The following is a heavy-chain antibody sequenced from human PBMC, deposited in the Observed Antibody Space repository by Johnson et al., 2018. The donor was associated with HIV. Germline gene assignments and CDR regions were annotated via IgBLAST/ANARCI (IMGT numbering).Heavy chain of an antibody. CDR1: GFTFDDYG. D-gene: IGHD3-22*01. CDR2: IKSKTDGGTR. Sequence: VQLVESGGGLVQPGRSLRLSCAASGFTFDDYGLSWVRQAPGKGLQWVGRIKSKTDGGTRDYAAPVKGRFTISRDDSKNTLNLQMNSLKTEDTAVYYCTTDRGYYDRSGYSRPFDIWGQGTMVIVSS. J-gene: IGHJ3*02. CDR3: TTDRGYYDRSGYSRPFDI. V-gene: IGHV3-15*05.